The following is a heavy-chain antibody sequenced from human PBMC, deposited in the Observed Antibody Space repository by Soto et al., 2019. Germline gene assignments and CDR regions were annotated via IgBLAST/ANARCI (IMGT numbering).Heavy chain of an antibody. D-gene: IGHD2-8*01. V-gene: IGHV4-4*07. J-gene: IGHJ6*02. Sequence: QVQLQESGPGLVKPSETLSLTCTVSGGSISSYYWSWIRQPAGKGLEWIGRIYTSGSTNYNPSLKTRVTMAVDTSKDQFSLKRSSVTAADTAVYNCARSPCFMFALGVCTMDVWGQGTTVTVSS. CDR3: ARSPCFMFALGVCTMDV. CDR2: IYTSGST. CDR1: GGSISSYY.